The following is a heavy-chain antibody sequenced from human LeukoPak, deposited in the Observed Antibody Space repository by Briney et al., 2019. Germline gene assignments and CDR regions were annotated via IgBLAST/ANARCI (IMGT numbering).Heavy chain of an antibody. CDR1: GFTFSSYA. CDR3: AGHYGDYVQGDY. J-gene: IGHJ4*02. Sequence: GGSLRLSCAASGFTFSSYAMHGVRQAPGKGLEWVAVISYDGSNKYYADSVKGRFTISRDNSKNTLYLQMNSLRAEDTAVYYCAGHYGDYVQGDYWGQGTLVTVSS. D-gene: IGHD4-17*01. CDR2: ISYDGSNK. V-gene: IGHV3-30-3*01.